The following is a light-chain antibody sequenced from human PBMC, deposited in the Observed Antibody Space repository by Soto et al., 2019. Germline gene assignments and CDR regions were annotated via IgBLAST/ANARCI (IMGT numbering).Light chain of an antibody. J-gene: IGLJ2*01. CDR3: CSYAGSTTRVV. CDR1: SSDVVTYKY. CDR2: EVS. Sequence: QSVLTQPASMSGSPGQSIAISCTGTSSDVVTYKYVSWYQQHPGKAPKLMIYEVSIRPSGVSDRFSGSKSGNTASLTISGLRPEDEAYYYCCSYAGSTTRVVFGGGTKLTVL. V-gene: IGLV2-14*01.